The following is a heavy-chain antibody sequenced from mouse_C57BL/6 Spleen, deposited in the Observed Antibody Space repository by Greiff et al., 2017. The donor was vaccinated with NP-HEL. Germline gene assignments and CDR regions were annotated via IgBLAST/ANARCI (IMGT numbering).Heavy chain of an antibody. CDR2: NYPGSGST. J-gene: IGHJ2*01. D-gene: IGHD1-1*01. CDR1: GYTFTSYW. CDR3: ARDDYYGSSRDY. V-gene: IGHV1-55*01. Sequence: QVQLQQPGAELVKPGASVKMSCKASGYTFTSYWITWVKQRPGQGLEWIGDNYPGSGSTNYNEKFKSKATLTVDTSSSTAYMQLSSLTSEDSAVYYCARDDYYGSSRDYWGQGTTLTVSS.